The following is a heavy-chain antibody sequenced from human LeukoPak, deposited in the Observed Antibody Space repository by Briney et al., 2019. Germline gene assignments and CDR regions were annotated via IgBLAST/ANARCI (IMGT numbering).Heavy chain of an antibody. J-gene: IGHJ6*03. Sequence: GGSLRLSCAAPGFTFDDYAMHWVRQAPGKGLEWVSLISWDGGSTYYADSVKGRFTISRDNSKNSLYLQMNSLRTEDTALYYCAKDMLGTAAGTYYYYYMDVWGKGTTVTVSS. CDR2: ISWDGGST. CDR3: AKDMLGTAAGTYYYYYMDV. D-gene: IGHD6-13*01. CDR1: GFTFDDYA. V-gene: IGHV3-43D*03.